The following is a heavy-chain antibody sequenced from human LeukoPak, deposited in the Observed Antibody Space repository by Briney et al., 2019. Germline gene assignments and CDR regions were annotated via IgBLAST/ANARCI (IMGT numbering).Heavy chain of an antibody. J-gene: IGHJ5*02. V-gene: IGHV4-38-2*02. CDR2: IYHSGST. CDR1: GYSISSGYY. CDR3: AKISSAVNWFDP. Sequence: SETLSLTCTVSGYSISSGYYWGWIRQPPGKGLEWIGSIYHSGSTYYNPSLKSRVTISVDTLKNQFSLKLSSVTAADTAVYYCAKISSAVNWFDPWGQGTLVTVSS. D-gene: IGHD6-19*01.